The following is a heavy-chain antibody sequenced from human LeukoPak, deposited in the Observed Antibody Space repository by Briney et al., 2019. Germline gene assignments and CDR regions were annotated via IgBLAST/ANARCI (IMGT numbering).Heavy chain of an antibody. CDR3: ARDLSTGPADYCFDY. J-gene: IGHJ4*02. CDR2: ISNVGGSK. Sequence: LAGGSLRLSCAASGFTFSDYAIHWVRQAPGKGLEGVSVISNVGGSKHYADSVEGRFIISRDNSKNTLLLQMNSLRPEDTAVYYCARDLSTGPADYCFDYWGQGTLVTVSS. V-gene: IGHV3-30-3*01. CDR1: GFTFSDYA. D-gene: IGHD2-2*01.